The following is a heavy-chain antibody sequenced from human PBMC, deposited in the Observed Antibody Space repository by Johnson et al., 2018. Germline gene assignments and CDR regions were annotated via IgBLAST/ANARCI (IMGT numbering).Heavy chain of an antibody. Sequence: QVQLVQSGGGVVQPGRSLRLSCAASGFTFSSYTLHWVRQVPGKGLEWVSLISSDGTNKHYADSVKGRFTISRDNSKNTLYLQMDSLRAEDTAVYYWARPDFNYYYMDVWGKGTTVTVSS. V-gene: IGHV3-30-3*01. CDR1: GFTFSSYT. CDR3: ARPDFNYYYMDV. CDR2: ISSDGTNK. J-gene: IGHJ6*03.